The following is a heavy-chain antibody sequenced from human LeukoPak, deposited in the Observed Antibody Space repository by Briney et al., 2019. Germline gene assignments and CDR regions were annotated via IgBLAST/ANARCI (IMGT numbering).Heavy chain of an antibody. V-gene: IGHV2-5*02. CDR2: IYWDDDR. CDR3: AHRVSYCSGGSCYWSFDL. D-gene: IGHD2-15*01. J-gene: IGHJ2*01. CDR1: GFSLRTRGVG. Sequence: SGPTLVKPTQTLTLTSTFSGFSLRTRGVGVGWIRQPPGKALEWLALIYWDDDRRYSPSLRSRLTITKDTSKNQVVLTMTNMDPVDTATYYCAHRVSYCSGGSCYWSFDLWGRGTLVTVSS.